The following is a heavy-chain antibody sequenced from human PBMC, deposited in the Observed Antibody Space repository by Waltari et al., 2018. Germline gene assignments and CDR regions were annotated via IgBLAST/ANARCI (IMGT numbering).Heavy chain of an antibody. V-gene: IGHV4-59*01. Sequence: QVQLQESGPGLVKPSETLSLTCTVPGGPISRYYLSWLRQPPGKGLAGLGRVSSSGSTNYNPSLKSRVTISVDTSKNQFSLKLSSVTAADTAVYYCARALGYYDILTGYYSVEDFGYYYYYGMDVWGQGTTVTVSS. CDR2: VSSSGST. D-gene: IGHD3-9*01. J-gene: IGHJ6*02. CDR1: GGPISRYY. CDR3: ARALGYYDILTGYYSVEDFGYYYYYGMDV.